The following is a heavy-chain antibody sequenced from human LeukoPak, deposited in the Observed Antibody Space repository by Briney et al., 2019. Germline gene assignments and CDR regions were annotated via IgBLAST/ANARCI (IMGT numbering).Heavy chain of an antibody. CDR2: ISARDGRT. Sequence: PGGSLRLSCPASGFIFSDHAMNWVRQAPGKGLEWVSIISARDGRTYYADSVKGRFTISRDNSKNTLYLQMNSLRVEDTAVYYCARGFNRGFDPWGQGTLVIVSS. CDR3: ARGFNRGFDP. D-gene: IGHD3-10*01. CDR1: GFIFSDHA. J-gene: IGHJ5*02. V-gene: IGHV3-23*01.